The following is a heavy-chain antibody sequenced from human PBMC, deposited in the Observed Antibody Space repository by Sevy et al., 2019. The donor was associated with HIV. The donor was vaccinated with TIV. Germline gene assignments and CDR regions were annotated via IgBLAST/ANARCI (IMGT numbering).Heavy chain of an antibody. CDR1: GFTFSSYA. Sequence: GGSLRLSCAASGFTFSSYAMSWVRQAPGKGLEWVSGISGSGGSTYYADSVKGRFTISRDNSKNTLYLQMNSLRAEDTAVYYCAKDYYDSSGYLQRIDYWGQGTLVTVSS. CDR3: AKDYYDSSGYLQRIDY. V-gene: IGHV3-23*01. J-gene: IGHJ4*02. D-gene: IGHD3-22*01. CDR2: ISGSGGST.